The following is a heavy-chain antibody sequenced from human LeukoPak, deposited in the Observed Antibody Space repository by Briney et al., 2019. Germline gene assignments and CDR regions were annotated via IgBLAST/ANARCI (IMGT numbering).Heavy chain of an antibody. CDR1: VFTFSSYA. J-gene: IGHJ4*02. D-gene: IGHD5-12*01. CDR2: ISGSGGST. CDR3: AKENGYSGYDYGDY. V-gene: IGHV3-23*01. Sequence: GGSLRLSCAPSVFTFSSYAMSWVRQAPGKGLEWVSGISGSGGSTYYADSVKGRFTISRDNSKNTLYLQMNSLRAEDTAVYYCAKENGYSGYDYGDYWGQGTLVTVSS.